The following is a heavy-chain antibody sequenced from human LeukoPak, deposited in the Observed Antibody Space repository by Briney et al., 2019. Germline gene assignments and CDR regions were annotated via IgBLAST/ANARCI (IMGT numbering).Heavy chain of an antibody. CDR1: GFTFSSYW. CDR3: ARGTWIHLWDKYFDY. CDR2: IKQDGSEK. Sequence: PGGSLRLSCAASGFTFSSYWMSWVRQAPGKGLEWVANIKQDGSEKYYVDSVKGRFTISRDNAKNSLYLQMNSLRAEDTALYYCARGTWIHLWDKYFDYWGQGTLITVSS. D-gene: IGHD5-18*01. J-gene: IGHJ4*02. V-gene: IGHV3-7*01.